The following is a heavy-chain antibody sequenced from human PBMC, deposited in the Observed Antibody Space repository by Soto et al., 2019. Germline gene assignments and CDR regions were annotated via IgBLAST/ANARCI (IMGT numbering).Heavy chain of an antibody. J-gene: IGHJ3*02. CDR2: ISSSSSYI. V-gene: IGHV3-21*01. D-gene: IGHD2-15*01. CDR1: GFTFSSYS. CDR3: AREVRDIVVVVAATPGDAFDI. Sequence: GGSLRLSCAASGFTFSSYSRNWVRQAPGKGLEWVSSISSSSSYIYYADSVKGRFTISRDNAKNSLYLQMNSLRAEDTAVYYCAREVRDIVVVVAATPGDAFDIWGQGTMVTVSS.